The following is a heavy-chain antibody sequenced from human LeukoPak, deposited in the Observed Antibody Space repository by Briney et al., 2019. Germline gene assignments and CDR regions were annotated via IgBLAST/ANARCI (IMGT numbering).Heavy chain of an antibody. J-gene: IGHJ4*02. Sequence: ASVKVSCKASGYTFTGYYMHWVRQAPGQGLEWMGWINPNSGGTNYAQKFQGRVTMTRDTSISTAYMEPSRLRSDDTAVYYCAKSKDTAMGNWGQGTLVTVSS. V-gene: IGHV1-2*02. CDR2: INPNSGGT. CDR1: GYTFTGYY. CDR3: AKSKDTAMGN. D-gene: IGHD5-18*01.